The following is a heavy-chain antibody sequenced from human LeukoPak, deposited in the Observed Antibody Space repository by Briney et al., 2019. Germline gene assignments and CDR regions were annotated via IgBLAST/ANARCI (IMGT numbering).Heavy chain of an antibody. Sequence: ASVTVSCKASGYTFTSYGISWVRQAPGQGLEWMGWISAYNGNTNYAQKLQGRVTMTTDTSTSTAYMELRSLRSDDTAVYYCASFNSSSWYQYFDYWGQGTLVTVSS. CDR3: ASFNSSSWYQYFDY. V-gene: IGHV1-18*01. D-gene: IGHD6-13*01. CDR1: GYTFTSYG. CDR2: ISAYNGNT. J-gene: IGHJ4*02.